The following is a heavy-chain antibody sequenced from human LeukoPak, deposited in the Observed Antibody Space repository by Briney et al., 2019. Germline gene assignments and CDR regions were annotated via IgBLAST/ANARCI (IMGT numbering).Heavy chain of an antibody. V-gene: IGHV3-74*01. CDR3: ARVSYYYGSGSYRPTAVYYFDY. CDR2: INSDGSST. CDR1: GFTFSSYW. Sequence: GGSLRLSCAASGFTFSSYWMHWVRQAPGKGLVWVSRINSDGSSTSCADSVKGRFTISRDNAKNTLYLQMNSLRAEDTAVYYCARVSYYYGSGSYRPTAVYYFDYWGQGTLVTVSS. D-gene: IGHD3-10*01. J-gene: IGHJ4*02.